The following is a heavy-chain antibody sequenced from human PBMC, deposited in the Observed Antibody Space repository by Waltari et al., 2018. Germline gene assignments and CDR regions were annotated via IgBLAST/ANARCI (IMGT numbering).Heavy chain of an antibody. Sequence: EVQLVESGGGLVKPGGSLRLSCAVSGLPFRSYSMNWARQAPGKGLEWVSSISSSSSYIYYADSVKGRFTISRDNAKNSLYLQMNSLRAEDTAVYYCARGGWLRSPLDYWGQGTLVTVSS. CDR3: ARGGWLRSPLDY. V-gene: IGHV3-21*01. CDR2: ISSSSSYI. J-gene: IGHJ4*02. CDR1: GLPFRSYS. D-gene: IGHD5-12*01.